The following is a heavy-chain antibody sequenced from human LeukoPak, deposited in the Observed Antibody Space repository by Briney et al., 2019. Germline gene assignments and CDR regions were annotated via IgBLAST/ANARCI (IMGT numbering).Heavy chain of an antibody. CDR2: IKQDGSEK. D-gene: IGHD6-19*01. V-gene: IGHV3-7*01. CDR3: AREKIAVAGANDY. Sequence: PGGSLRLSCAASGFTFSDYYMSWVRQAPGKGLEWVANIKQDGSEKYYVDSVKGRFTISRDNAKNSLYLQMNSLRAEDTAVYYCAREKIAVAGANDYWGQGTLVTVSS. J-gene: IGHJ4*02. CDR1: GFTFSDYY.